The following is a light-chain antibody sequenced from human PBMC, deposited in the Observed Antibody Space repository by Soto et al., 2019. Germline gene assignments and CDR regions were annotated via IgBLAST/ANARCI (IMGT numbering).Light chain of an antibody. J-gene: IGLJ1*01. CDR3: SSYTSSSTSSDV. Sequence: QSVLSRPASVSGSPGQSITISCTGTSSDVGGYNYVSWYQQHPSKAPKLMIYDVSNRPSGVSNRFSGSKSGNTASLTISGLQAEDEADYYCSSYTSSSTSSDVFGTGTKVTVL. CDR2: DVS. CDR1: SSDVGGYNY. V-gene: IGLV2-14*01.